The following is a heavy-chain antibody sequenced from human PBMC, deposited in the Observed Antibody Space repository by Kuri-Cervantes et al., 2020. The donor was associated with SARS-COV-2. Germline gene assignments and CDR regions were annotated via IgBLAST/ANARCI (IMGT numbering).Heavy chain of an antibody. CDR3: ARNRGIVLAAPLDH. CDR2: ISSSGSTI. CDR1: GFTFSDYY. D-gene: IGHD2-2*01. Sequence: LSLTCAASGFTFSDYYMSWIRQAPGKGLEWVSYISSSGSTIYYADSVKGRFTISRDNAKNSLYLQMNGLRAEDTAVYYCARNRGIVLAAPLDHWGQGTLVTDSS. J-gene: IGHJ4*02. V-gene: IGHV3-11*04.